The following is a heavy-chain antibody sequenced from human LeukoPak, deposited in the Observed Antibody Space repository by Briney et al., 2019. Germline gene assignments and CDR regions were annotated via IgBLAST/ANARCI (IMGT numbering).Heavy chain of an antibody. D-gene: IGHD4-17*01. CDR3: ARDSIRFAFDI. CDR1: GGSISSSSYY. V-gene: IGHV4-39*07. J-gene: IGHJ3*02. Sequence: SETLSLTCTVSGGSISSSSYYWGWIRQPPGKGLEWIVSIYYSGSTYYNPSLKSRVTISVDTSKNQFSLKLSSVTAADTAVYYCARDSIRFAFDIWGQGTMVTVSS. CDR2: IYYSGST.